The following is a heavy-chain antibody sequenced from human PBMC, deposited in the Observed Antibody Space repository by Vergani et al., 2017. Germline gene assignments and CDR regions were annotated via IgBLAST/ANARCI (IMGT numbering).Heavy chain of an antibody. D-gene: IGHD6-6*01. J-gene: IGHJ4*02. CDR1: GFTFSSYE. Sequence: EVQLVESGGGLVQPGGSLRLPCAASGFTFSSYEMNWVRQAPGKGLEWVSYISSSGRTIYYAASVKGRFTIPRDNAKNSLYLQMNSLRAEDAAVYDWAREEGRQLVPGRNEPFDYWGRGTLVTVSS. CDR2: ISSSGRTI. CDR3: AREEGRQLVPGRNEPFDY. V-gene: IGHV3-48*03.